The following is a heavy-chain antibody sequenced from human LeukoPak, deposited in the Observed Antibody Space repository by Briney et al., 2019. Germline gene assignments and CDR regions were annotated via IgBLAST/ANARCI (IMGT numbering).Heavy chain of an antibody. CDR3: ARTSDSGDFDY. CDR2: IYHSGST. CDR1: GGSISSSNW. V-gene: IGHV4-4*02. J-gene: IGHJ4*02. Sequence: PSETLSLTCAVSGGSISSSNWWSWVRQPPGKGLEWIGEIYHSGSTNYNPSLKSRVIISVDKSKNQFSLKLSSVTAADTAVYYCARTSDSGDFDYWGQGTLVTVSS. D-gene: IGHD3-22*01.